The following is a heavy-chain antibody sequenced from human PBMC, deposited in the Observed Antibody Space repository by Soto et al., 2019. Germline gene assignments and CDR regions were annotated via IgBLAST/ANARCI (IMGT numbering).Heavy chain of an antibody. V-gene: IGHV1-69*13. CDR2: IIPIFGTA. CDR3: ASPDWGYYYDSSGYLRAFDY. D-gene: IGHD3-22*01. CDR1: GGTFSSYA. Sequence: VKVSCKASGGTFSSYAISWVRQAPGQGLEWMGGIIPIFGTANYAQKFQGRVTITADESTSTAYTELSSLRSEDTAVYYCASPDWGYYYDSSGYLRAFDYWGQGTLVTVSS. J-gene: IGHJ4*02.